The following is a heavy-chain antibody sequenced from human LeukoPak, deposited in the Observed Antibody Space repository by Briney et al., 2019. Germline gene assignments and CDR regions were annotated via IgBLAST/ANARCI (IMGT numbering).Heavy chain of an antibody. J-gene: IGHJ3*02. CDR2: INSDGSST. D-gene: IGHD3-10*01. CDR1: GFTFSSYV. V-gene: IGHV3-74*01. Sequence: GGSLRLSCAASGFTFSSYVMHWVRQAPGKGLVWVSRINSDGSSTSYADSVKGRFTISRDNAKNTLYLQMNSLRAEDTAVYYCVRAYGHDAFDIWGQGTMVTVSS. CDR3: VRAYGHDAFDI.